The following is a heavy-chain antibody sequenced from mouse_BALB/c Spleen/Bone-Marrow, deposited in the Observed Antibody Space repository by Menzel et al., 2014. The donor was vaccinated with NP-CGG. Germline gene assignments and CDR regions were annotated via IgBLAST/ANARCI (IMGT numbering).Heavy chain of an antibody. V-gene: IGHV5-12-1*01. J-gene: IGHJ4*01. D-gene: IGHD1-1*01. CDR3: ARPLYYYGSSPFYAMDY. Sequence: EVHLLESGGGLVKPGGSLKLSCAASGFAFSSYDMSWVRQTPEKRLEWVAYISSGGGSTYYPDTVKGRFTISRDNAKNTLYLQMSSLKSEDTAMYYCARPLYYYGSSPFYAMDYWGQGTSVTVSS. CDR1: GFAFSSYD. CDR2: ISSGGGST.